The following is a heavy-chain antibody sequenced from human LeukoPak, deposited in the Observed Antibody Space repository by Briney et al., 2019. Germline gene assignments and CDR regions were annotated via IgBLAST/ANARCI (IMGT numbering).Heavy chain of an antibody. CDR2: IYPGDSDT. Sequence: GESLKISCKGSGYSFSSYWIAWVRQMPGKGLEWMGIIYPGDSDTRYSPSFQGQVTISADKSISTAYLQWSSLKASDTAIYYCARRNDYGAYSLDYWGQGTPVTVSS. CDR3: ARRNDYGAYSLDY. D-gene: IGHD4-17*01. J-gene: IGHJ4*02. CDR1: GYSFSSYW. V-gene: IGHV5-51*01.